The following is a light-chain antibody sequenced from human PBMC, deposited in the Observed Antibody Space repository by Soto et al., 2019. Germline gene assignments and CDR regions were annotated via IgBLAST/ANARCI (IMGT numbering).Light chain of an antibody. CDR2: GAS. J-gene: IGKJ2*01. CDR3: QQYNNWPYT. V-gene: IGKV3-15*01. CDR1: QSVSSN. Sequence: EIVMTQSPDTLSVSPGERATLSCRASQSVSSNLAWYQQKPCQAPRLLIFGASTRATGIPARFSGSGSGTEFTLTISSLQSEDFAVYHCQQYNNWPYTFGQGTTLEIK.